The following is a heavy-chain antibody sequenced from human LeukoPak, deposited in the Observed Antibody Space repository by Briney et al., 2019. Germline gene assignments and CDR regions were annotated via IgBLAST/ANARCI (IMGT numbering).Heavy chain of an antibody. D-gene: IGHD2-15*01. CDR2: IRSKAYGGTT. Sequence: GGSLRLSCTASGFTFGDYAMSWVRQAPGKGLEWLGFIRSKAYGGTTEYAASVKGRFTISRDDSKSIAYLQMNSLKTEDTAVYYCTREGRATPSSDYWGQGTLVTVSS. CDR3: TREGRATPSSDY. V-gene: IGHV3-49*04. CDR1: GFTFGDYA. J-gene: IGHJ4*02.